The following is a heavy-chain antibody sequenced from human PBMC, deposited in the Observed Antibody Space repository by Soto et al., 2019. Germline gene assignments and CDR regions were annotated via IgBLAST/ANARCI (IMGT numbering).Heavy chain of an antibody. Sequence: QVQLVQSGAEVKRPGASVKVSCKASGYTFTSYGISWVRKAPGQGLEWMGWISGYNGNTNCAQKFQGRVTMTTDTSTSTAYMEVRSLRSDDTAVYYCARDLGGVYFDYWGQGTLVTVSS. J-gene: IGHJ4*02. CDR2: ISGYNGNT. V-gene: IGHV1-18*04. D-gene: IGHD3-10*01. CDR1: GYTFTSYG. CDR3: ARDLGGVYFDY.